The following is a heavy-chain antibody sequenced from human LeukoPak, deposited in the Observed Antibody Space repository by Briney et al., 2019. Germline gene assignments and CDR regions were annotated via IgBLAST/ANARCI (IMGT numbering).Heavy chain of an antibody. V-gene: IGHV3-23*01. CDR1: GLTFTIYC. Sequence: GGSLRLSCSVSGLTFTIYCMGWVRQSPGKGLEWVSAIIGGGSGTTINYADSVRARFTISRDDYTNTVHLQMNSLRVEDTAVYYCTNHKSAFEFWGQGTLVTVSS. CDR3: TNHKSAFEF. D-gene: IGHD2/OR15-2a*01. CDR2: IIGGGSGTTI. J-gene: IGHJ4*02.